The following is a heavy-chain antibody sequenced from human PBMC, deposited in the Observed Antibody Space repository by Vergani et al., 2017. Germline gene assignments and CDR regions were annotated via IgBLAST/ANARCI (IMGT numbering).Heavy chain of an antibody. J-gene: IGHJ6*02. CDR1: GYTFTGYY. Sequence: QVQLVQSGAEVKKPGASVKVSCKASGYTFTGYYMHWVRQAPGQGLEWMGWINPNSGGTNYAQKFQGRVTMTRDTSISTAYMDLSRLRSDDTAVYYCARSNPVLDMAGRGDYYYNGMDVWGQGTTVTVSS. D-gene: IGHD6-19*01. CDR2: INPNSGGT. CDR3: ARSNPVLDMAGRGDYYYNGMDV. V-gene: IGHV1-2*02.